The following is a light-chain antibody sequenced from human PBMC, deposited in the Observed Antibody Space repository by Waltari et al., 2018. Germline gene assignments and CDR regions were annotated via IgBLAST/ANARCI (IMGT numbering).Light chain of an antibody. CDR1: SSNIARNY. V-gene: IGLV1-47*01. CDR3: ASWDDSLRGVV. J-gene: IGLJ2*01. Sequence: QSVLTQPPSASDSPGQRVTISCSGTSSNIARNYVCWYQQLPGTAPKPPLYNHDQRPPGVPDRFSGSRSGTSASLAIGGLRSDDEADYYCASWDDSLRGVVFGGGTKLTVL. CDR2: NHD.